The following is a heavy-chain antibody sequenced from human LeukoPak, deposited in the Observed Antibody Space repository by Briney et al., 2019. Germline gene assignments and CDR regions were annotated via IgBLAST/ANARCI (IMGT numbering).Heavy chain of an antibody. CDR2: INPSGATT. V-gene: IGHV1-46*01. D-gene: IGHD4-17*01. Sequence: GASVKVSCKASGYTFTDYYIHWVRQAPGQGLEWMGVINPSGATTSYAQKFQGRVTMTRDMSTSTVYMELSSLRSEDTAVYYCARTLGDYVAFDLWGQGTMVPVPS. CDR3: ARTLGDYVAFDL. J-gene: IGHJ3*01. CDR1: GYTFTDYY.